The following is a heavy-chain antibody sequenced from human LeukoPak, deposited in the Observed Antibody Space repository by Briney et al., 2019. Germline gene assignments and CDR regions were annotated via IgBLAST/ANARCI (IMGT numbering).Heavy chain of an antibody. D-gene: IGHD6-19*01. V-gene: IGHV4-4*07. Sequence: SETLSLTCTVSGGSINRYYWSWTRQPAGKGLEWIGRIYTSGTTNYNPSLKSRVTISVDTPKNQFSLKLSSVTAADTAIYYCARDGRAGSLFAYWGQGTLVTVSS. CDR1: GGSINRYY. CDR2: IYTSGTT. CDR3: ARDGRAGSLFAY. J-gene: IGHJ4*02.